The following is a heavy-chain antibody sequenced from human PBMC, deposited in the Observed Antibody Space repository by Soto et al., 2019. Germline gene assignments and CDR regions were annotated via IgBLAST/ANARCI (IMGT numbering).Heavy chain of an antibody. J-gene: IGHJ6*02. D-gene: IGHD6-19*01. Sequence: GGSLRLSCAASGFTFSSYAMSWVRQAPGKGLEWVSAISGSGGSTYYADSVKGRFTISRDNSKNTLYLQMNSLRAEDTAVYYCAKVLGLGSYYYYGMDVWGQGTTVTVSS. V-gene: IGHV3-23*01. CDR1: GFTFSSYA. CDR2: ISGSGGST. CDR3: AKVLGLGSYYYYGMDV.